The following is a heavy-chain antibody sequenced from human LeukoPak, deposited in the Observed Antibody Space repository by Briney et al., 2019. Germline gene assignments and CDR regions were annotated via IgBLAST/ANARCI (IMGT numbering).Heavy chain of an antibody. V-gene: IGHV3-21*01. J-gene: IGHJ4*02. Sequence: GGSLRLSRAASGFTFSTYTMNWVRQAPGKGLEWVSSISSSSTYIYYADSVKGRFTISRDNAKNSLYLQMNSLRAEDTAVYYCARDEVYGEQYYFDYWGQGTLVTVSS. D-gene: IGHD4/OR15-4a*01. CDR1: GFTFSTYT. CDR2: ISSSSTYI. CDR3: ARDEVYGEQYYFDY.